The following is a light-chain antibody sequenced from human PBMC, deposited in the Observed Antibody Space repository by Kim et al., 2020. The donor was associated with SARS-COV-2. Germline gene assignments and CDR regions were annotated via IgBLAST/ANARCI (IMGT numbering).Light chain of an antibody. Sequence: FPGERATPAWRASQSVNTNLAWYQQKPGQAPRLLIYGASTRATGIPGRLSGSGSGTEFTLTISSLQSEDFAVYYCQQYNNWPSWTFGQGTKVDIK. V-gene: IGKV3-15*01. CDR3: QQYNNWPSWT. CDR2: GAS. CDR1: QSVNTN. J-gene: IGKJ1*01.